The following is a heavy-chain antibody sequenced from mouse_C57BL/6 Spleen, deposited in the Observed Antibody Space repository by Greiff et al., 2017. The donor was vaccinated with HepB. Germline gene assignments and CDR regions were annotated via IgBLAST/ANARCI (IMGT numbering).Heavy chain of an antibody. V-gene: IGHV6-3*01. CDR1: GFTFSNYW. J-gene: IGHJ4*01. Sequence: EVKLMESGGGLVQPGGSMKLSCVASGFTFSNYWMNWVRQSPEKGLEWVAQIRLKSDNYATHYAESVKGRFTISRDDSKSSVYLQMNNLRAEDTGIYYCTLYYYGPMDYWGQGTSVTVSS. CDR2: IRLKSDNYAT. CDR3: TLYYYGPMDY. D-gene: IGHD1-1*01.